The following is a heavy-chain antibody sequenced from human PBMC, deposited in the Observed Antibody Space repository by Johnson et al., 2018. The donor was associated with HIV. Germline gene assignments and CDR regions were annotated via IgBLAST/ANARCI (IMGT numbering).Heavy chain of an antibody. D-gene: IGHD4-23*01. Sequence: QVQLVESGGGVVQPGRSLRLSCAASGFTFSSYAMHWVRQAPGKGLEWVAVISYDGSNKYYAESVKGRFTISRDNSKNTMYLQMNSLRTEDTAVYYCANLGDYSGNNGFDIWGRGTMVTVSS. CDR2: ISYDGSNK. CDR1: GFTFSSYA. CDR3: ANLGDYSGNNGFDI. V-gene: IGHV3-30-3*01. J-gene: IGHJ3*02.